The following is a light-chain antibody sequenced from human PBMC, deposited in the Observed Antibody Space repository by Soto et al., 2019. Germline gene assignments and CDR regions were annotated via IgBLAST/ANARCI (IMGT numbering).Light chain of an antibody. V-gene: IGKV3-11*01. J-gene: IGKJ4*01. CDR2: DAS. Sequence: EIVLTQSPATLSLSPGERATLSCRASQSVSSYLAWYQQKPGQAPRLLIYDASNRATGIPARFSGSGSGTDFTLTIACLEPEDFAVYYCQQRSNWPPLTCGGGTKVEIK. CDR3: QQRSNWPPLT. CDR1: QSVSSY.